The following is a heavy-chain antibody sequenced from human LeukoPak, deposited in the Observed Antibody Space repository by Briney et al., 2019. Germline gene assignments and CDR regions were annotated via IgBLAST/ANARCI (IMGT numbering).Heavy chain of an antibody. V-gene: IGHV4-39*01. CDR3: ALIRGYCRT. J-gene: IGHJ5*02. Sequence: PSETLSLTCTVSGGSISGSSYYWGWIRQPPGKGLEWIGSIYYRGSTYYNPTLKSRATVSVDTSKNQFSLKLSPVTAADTAVYYCALIRGYCRTWGQGTLVTVSS. D-gene: IGHD2-15*01. CDR2: IYYRGST. CDR1: GGSISGSSYY.